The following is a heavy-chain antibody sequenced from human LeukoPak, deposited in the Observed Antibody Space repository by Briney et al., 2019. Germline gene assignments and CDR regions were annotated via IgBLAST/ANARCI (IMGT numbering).Heavy chain of an antibody. CDR2: ISNSSSYI. D-gene: IGHD1-26*01. V-gene: IGHV3-21*01. Sequence: PGGSLRLSCAASGFTFSSYSMNWVRQAPGKGLEWVSSISNSSSYIYYADSVKGRFTISRDNAKNSLYLQMNSLRAEDTAVYYCARRGASTGAFDIWGQGTMVTVSS. J-gene: IGHJ3*02. CDR1: GFTFSSYS. CDR3: ARRGASTGAFDI.